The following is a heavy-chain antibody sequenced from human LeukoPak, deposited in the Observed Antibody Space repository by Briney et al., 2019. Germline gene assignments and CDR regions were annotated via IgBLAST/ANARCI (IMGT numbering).Heavy chain of an antibody. D-gene: IGHD2-15*01. V-gene: IGHV3-21*01. CDR3: ARRYCSGRSCYSDFDY. Sequence: PGGSLRLSCAASGFTFSNYSMNWVRQAPGKGLEWVSSISSSSSYIYYADSVKGRFTISRDNAKNSLYLQMTSLRAEDTAVYYCARRYCSGRSCYSDFDYWGQGTLVTVSS. J-gene: IGHJ4*02. CDR2: ISSSSSYI. CDR1: GFTFSNYS.